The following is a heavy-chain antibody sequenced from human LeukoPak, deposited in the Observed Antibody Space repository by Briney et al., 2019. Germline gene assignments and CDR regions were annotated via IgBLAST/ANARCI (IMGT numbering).Heavy chain of an antibody. CDR3: AKGDDAFDI. CDR1: GFTFSNYG. J-gene: IGHJ3*02. Sequence: GGSLRLSCAASGFTFSNYGMHWVRQAPGKGLEWVSAISGSGGSTYYADSVKGRFTISRDNSKNTLYLQMNSLRAEDTAVYYCAKGDDAFDIWGQGTMVTVSS. V-gene: IGHV3-23*01. CDR2: ISGSGGST.